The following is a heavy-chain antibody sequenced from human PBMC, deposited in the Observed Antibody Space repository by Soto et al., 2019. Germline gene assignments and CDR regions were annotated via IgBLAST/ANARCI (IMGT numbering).Heavy chain of an antibody. Sequence: SETLSLTCAVSSYSISSGYYWGWIRQPPGKGLEWIGSISHIGTTYYNPSLKSRVTISVDTSKNQFSLKLTSMTAADTAIYYCARVRGSRYPPVWFDPWGQGTLVTVSS. J-gene: IGHJ5*02. V-gene: IGHV4-38-2*01. D-gene: IGHD6-25*01. CDR2: ISHIGTT. CDR1: SYSISSGYY. CDR3: ARVRGSRYPPVWFDP.